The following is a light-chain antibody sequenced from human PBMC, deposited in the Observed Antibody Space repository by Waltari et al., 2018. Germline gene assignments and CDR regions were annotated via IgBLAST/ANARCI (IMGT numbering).Light chain of an antibody. Sequence: DIQMTQSPSSLSASVGDSVTITCRASQSINRYLNWYQHKSAYAPKLLIYAASSLQSGVPSRFSGSGSGTDFTLTITSLQPEDFATYYCQHSYSPPYTFGQGTKLEIK. CDR3: QHSYSPPYT. CDR1: QSINRY. J-gene: IGKJ2*01. V-gene: IGKV1-39*01. CDR2: AAS.